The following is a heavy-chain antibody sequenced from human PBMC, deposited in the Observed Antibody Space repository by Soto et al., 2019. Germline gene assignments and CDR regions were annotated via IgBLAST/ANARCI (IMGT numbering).Heavy chain of an antibody. CDR2: INPYSGHT. J-gene: IGHJ5*02. CDR3: ARGQVVNFDNWFDP. D-gene: IGHD3-22*01. V-gene: IGHV1-18*04. Sequence: QIQLVQSGAVVKKPGTSVKVSCKASGYTFTSYGICWVRQAPGLGLEWMGWINPYSGHTNYAQNFQDRATLTTDTSTNTAYMELKSLRSDDTAVYFCARGQVVNFDNWFDPWGQGTLVTVSS. CDR1: GYTFTSYG.